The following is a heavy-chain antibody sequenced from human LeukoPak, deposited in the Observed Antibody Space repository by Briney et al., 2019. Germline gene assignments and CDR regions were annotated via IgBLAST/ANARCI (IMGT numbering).Heavy chain of an antibody. Sequence: PSQTLSLTCTVSGGSISSGSYYWSWIRQPAGKGLEWIGRTYTSGSTNYNPSLKSRVTISADTSKNQFSLKLSSVTAADTAVYYCARDNTANYYGMDVWGQGTTVTVSS. V-gene: IGHV4-61*02. J-gene: IGHJ6*02. CDR2: TYTSGST. CDR1: GGSISSGSYY. D-gene: IGHD5-18*01. CDR3: ARDNTANYYGMDV.